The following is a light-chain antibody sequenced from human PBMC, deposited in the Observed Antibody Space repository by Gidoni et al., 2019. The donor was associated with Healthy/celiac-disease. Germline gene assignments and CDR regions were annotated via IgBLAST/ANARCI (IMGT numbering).Light chain of an antibody. Sequence: DIVMTQSPDSLAVSLGERATINCKSSQCVLYSSNNKNYLAWYQQKPGRPPKLLIYWASTRESGVPDRFSGSGSGTDFTLTISSLQAEYVAVYYCQQYYSTWTFGQGTKVEIK. CDR3: QQYYSTWT. J-gene: IGKJ1*01. CDR1: QCVLYSSNNKNY. V-gene: IGKV4-1*01. CDR2: WAS.